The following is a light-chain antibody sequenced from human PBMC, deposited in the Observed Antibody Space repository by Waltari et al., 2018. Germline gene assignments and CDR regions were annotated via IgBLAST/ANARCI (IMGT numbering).Light chain of an antibody. CDR3: LQDVRLPAT. Sequence: EIVLTQSPGTMSLSPGERATLSCSASQSVSRYLVWYQQKPGQAPRRLIYGASSRATGIPDRFSGSGSGTDFSLTISRLEPEDFAVYYCLQDVRLPATFGQGTKVEIK. CDR2: GAS. CDR1: QSVSRY. J-gene: IGKJ1*01. V-gene: IGKV3-20*01.